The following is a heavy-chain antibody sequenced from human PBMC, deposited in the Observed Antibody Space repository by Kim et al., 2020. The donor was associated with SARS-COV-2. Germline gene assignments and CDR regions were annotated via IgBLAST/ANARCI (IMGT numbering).Heavy chain of an antibody. Sequence: SETLSLTCAVYGGSFSGYYWSWIRQPPGKGLEWIGEINHSGSTNYNPSLKSRVTISVDTSKNQFSLKLGSVTAADTAVYYCARGNYDSRDSASHWFDPWGQGTLVTVSS. D-gene: IGHD3-22*01. J-gene: IGHJ5*02. V-gene: IGHV4-34*01. CDR1: GGSFSGYY. CDR3: ARGNYDSRDSASHWFDP. CDR2: INHSGST.